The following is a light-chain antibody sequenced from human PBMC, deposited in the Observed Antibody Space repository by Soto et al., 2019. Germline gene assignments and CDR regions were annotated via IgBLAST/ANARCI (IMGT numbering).Light chain of an antibody. V-gene: IGKV3-20*01. CDR1: QSVSSSF. CDR2: GAS. J-gene: IGKJ1*01. CDR3: HQYASSPRT. Sequence: EIVLTQSPGTLSLSPGERVTLSCRASQSVSSSFLAWYQQKPGQAPRLLIYGASSSATGIPDRFSGSGSGTDFTLTISRLGPEDFAVFYCHQYASSPRTFGQGTRVEIK.